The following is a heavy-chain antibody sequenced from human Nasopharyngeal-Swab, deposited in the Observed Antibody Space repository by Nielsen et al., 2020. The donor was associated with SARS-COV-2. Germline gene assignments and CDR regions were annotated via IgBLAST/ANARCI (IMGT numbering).Heavy chain of an antibody. Sequence: GGSLRLSCSVSGFTFSNSALCWVRQAPGKWLEWVSALSISGATTFYADSVRGRFTISRDNDRTTVYLQMSSLTVEDTAIYYCAKEEVPNDYWGQGTLVTVSS. CDR2: LSISGATT. CDR3: AKEEVPNDY. J-gene: IGHJ4*02. D-gene: IGHD4/OR15-4a*01. V-gene: IGHV3-23*01. CDR1: GFTFSNSA.